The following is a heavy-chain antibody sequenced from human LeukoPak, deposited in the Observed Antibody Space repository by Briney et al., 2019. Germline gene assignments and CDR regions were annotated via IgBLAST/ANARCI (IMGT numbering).Heavy chain of an antibody. CDR2: ISGSGGST. Sequence: ETLSLTCTVSGGSISSSSYYWGWIRQPPGKGLEWVSAISGSGGSTYYADSVKGRFTISRDNSKNTLYLQMNSLRAEDTAVYYCAKGPNLNLGDSSADYWGQGTLVTVSS. CDR3: AKGPNLNLGDSSADY. J-gene: IGHJ4*02. V-gene: IGHV3-23*01. CDR1: GGSISSSSYY. D-gene: IGHD3-22*01.